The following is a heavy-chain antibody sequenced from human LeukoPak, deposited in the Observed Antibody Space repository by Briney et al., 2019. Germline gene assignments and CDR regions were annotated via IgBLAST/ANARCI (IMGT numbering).Heavy chain of an antibody. D-gene: IGHD3-3*01. CDR2: ISYDGSNK. CDR3: AKAAGLRFLVY. Sequence: GGSLRLSCAASGFTFSSYGMHWVRQAPGKGLEWVAVISYDGSNKYYADSVKGRFTISRDNSKNTLYLQMNSLRAEDTAVYYCAKAAGLRFLVYWGQGTLVTVSS. V-gene: IGHV3-30*18. CDR1: GFTFSSYG. J-gene: IGHJ4*02.